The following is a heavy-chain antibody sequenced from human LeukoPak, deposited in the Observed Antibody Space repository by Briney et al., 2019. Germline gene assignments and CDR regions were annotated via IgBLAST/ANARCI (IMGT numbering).Heavy chain of an antibody. CDR3: GTRLRY. Sequence: PSETLSLTCAVHGGSFSGYYWSCIRQPPGKGLEWIGEINHSGSTNYNPSLKSRVTISVDTSKNQFSLKLSSVTAADTAVYYCGTRLRYWGQGTLVTVSS. V-gene: IGHV4-34*01. CDR1: GGSFSGYY. J-gene: IGHJ4*02. CDR2: INHSGST.